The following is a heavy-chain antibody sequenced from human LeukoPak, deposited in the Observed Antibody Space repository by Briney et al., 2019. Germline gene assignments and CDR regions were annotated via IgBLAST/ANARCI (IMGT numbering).Heavy chain of an antibody. Sequence: PSETLSLTCTFYGGSFSGYYWSWIRQPPGKGLEWIGEINHSGSTNYNPSLKSRVTISVDTSKNQFSLKLSPVTAADTAVYYCARVLPTYSSSSFDYWGQGTLVTVSS. V-gene: IGHV4-34*01. CDR1: GGSFSGYY. D-gene: IGHD3-22*01. CDR2: INHSGST. CDR3: ARVLPTYSSSSFDY. J-gene: IGHJ4*02.